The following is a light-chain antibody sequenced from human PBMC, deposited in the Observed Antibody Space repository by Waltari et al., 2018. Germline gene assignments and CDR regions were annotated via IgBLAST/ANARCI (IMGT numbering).Light chain of an antibody. CDR1: TKDLGSYYF. CDR2: DVT. CDR3: CSYAGSYTWV. J-gene: IGLJ3*02. V-gene: IGLV2-11*01. Sequence: YALTQPRSVSGSPGQSVTISCTGTTKDLGSYYFFSWYQQHPGKAPKLIILDVTKRPSGVPYRLSGSKSGNTASLTISGLRAEDEAEYYCCSYAGSYTWVFGGGTKLTVV.